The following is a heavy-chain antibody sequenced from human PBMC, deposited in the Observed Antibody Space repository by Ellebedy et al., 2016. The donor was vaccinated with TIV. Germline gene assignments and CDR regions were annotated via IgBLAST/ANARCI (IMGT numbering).Heavy chain of an antibody. CDR3: TRGGPKGEDN. V-gene: IGHV1-8*01. CDR1: GYTFTNFD. J-gene: IGHJ4*02. CDR2: MNPKSGDT. Sequence: AASVKVSCKASGYTFTNFDINWVRQASGQGLEWMGWMNPKSGDTVYSQKFQGRVTMTTNTPMTTAYMDLTDLTSEDTAVYHCTRGGPKGEDNWGQGTKVIVSS.